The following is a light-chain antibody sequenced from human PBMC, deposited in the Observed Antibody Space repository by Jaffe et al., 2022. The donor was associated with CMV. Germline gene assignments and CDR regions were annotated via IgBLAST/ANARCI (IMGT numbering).Light chain of an antibody. CDR3: QQYYSIPYN. CDR1: QSVLYNSNNKNY. CDR2: WAS. Sequence: DIVMTQSPDSLAVSLGERATINCKSSQSVLYNSNNKNYLAWYQHKPGQPLKLLVYWASTRESGVPDRFSGSGSGTDFTLTISSLQAEDVAVYYCQQYYSIPYNFGQGTKVELK. J-gene: IGKJ2*01. V-gene: IGKV4-1*01.